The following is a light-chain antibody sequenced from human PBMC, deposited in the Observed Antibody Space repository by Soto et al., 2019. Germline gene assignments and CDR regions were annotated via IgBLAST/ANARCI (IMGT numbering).Light chain of an antibody. CDR2: DAS. V-gene: IGKV3-20*01. Sequence: TVLTQSPGTLSLSPGERATLSCRASQSVSSSSLAWFQHKPGQAPRLLIYDASSRVTGIPDRFSGGGSGTDFTLTIGRLEPEDFAVYYCQQYDKSPPISFGQGTRLEIK. CDR1: QSVSSSS. CDR3: QQYDKSPPIS. J-gene: IGKJ5*01.